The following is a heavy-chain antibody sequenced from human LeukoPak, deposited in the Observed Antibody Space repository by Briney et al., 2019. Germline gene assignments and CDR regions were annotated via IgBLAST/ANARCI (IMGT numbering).Heavy chain of an antibody. CDR2: IYHGGST. V-gene: IGHV4-4*02. Sequence: SETLSLTCAVSGGSISSTNWWTWVRQPPGKGLEWIGEIYHGGSTNYNPSLKSRVTISLDKSKNQFSLKLSSVTAADTAVYYCARGTIVAWQLPPQYYFNYWGQGTLVTVSS. CDR3: ARGTIVAWQLPPQYYFNY. D-gene: IGHD2-15*01. CDR1: GGSISSTNW. J-gene: IGHJ4*02.